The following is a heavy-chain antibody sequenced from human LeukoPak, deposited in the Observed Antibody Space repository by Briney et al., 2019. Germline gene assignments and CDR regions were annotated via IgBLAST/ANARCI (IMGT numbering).Heavy chain of an antibody. J-gene: IGHJ4*02. V-gene: IGHV1-2*06. CDR3: ARGPVGRYSYGIDY. Sequence: GASVKVSCKASGYTFTGYYMHWVRQAPGQGLEWMGRINPNSGGTNYAQKFQGRVTMTRDTSISTAYMELSRLRSDDTAVYYCARGPVGRYSYGIDYWGQGTLVTVSS. D-gene: IGHD5-18*01. CDR1: GYTFTGYY. CDR2: INPNSGGT.